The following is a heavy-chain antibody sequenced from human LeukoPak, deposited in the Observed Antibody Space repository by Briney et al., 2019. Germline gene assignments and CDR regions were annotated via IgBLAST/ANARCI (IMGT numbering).Heavy chain of an antibody. CDR1: GFTFGDYA. D-gene: IGHD4-11*01. Sequence: PGGSLRLSCTASGFTFGDYAMSWFRQAPGKGLEWVGFIRSKAYGGTTEYAASVKGRFTISRDDSKSIAYLQMNSLKTEDTAVYYCTSLYSPLSPPVDYWGQGTLVTVSS. CDR3: TSLYSPLSPPVDY. J-gene: IGHJ4*02. V-gene: IGHV3-49*03. CDR2: IRSKAYGGTT.